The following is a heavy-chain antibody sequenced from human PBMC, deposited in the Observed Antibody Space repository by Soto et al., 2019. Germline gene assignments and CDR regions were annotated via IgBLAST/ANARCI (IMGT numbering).Heavy chain of an antibody. J-gene: IGHJ4*01. CDR2: ISASGGNT. D-gene: IGHD6-6*01. CDR3: AKDVAARLNAY. CDR1: GFTFNTYA. Sequence: EVQLLESGGGLVQPGGSLRLSCAGAGFTFNTYAMTWVRQAPGKGLEWVSGISASGGNTYYADSVKGRFTISRDNSKNTLFLQMNSRRAEDTAVYWCAKDVAARLNAYWGHGTLVTVSS. V-gene: IGHV3-23*01.